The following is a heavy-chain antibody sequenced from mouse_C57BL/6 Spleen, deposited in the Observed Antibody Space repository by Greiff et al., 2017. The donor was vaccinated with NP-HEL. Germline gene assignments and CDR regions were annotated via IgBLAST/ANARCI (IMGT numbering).Heavy chain of an antibody. J-gene: IGHJ2*01. D-gene: IGHD1-2*01. CDR1: GYTFTDYY. CDR3: AMGDYYGPFDY. V-gene: IGHV1-26*01. Sequence: VQLQQSGPELVKPGASVKISCKASGYTFTDYYMNWVKQSHGKSLEWIGDINPNNGGTSYNQKFKGKATLTVDKSSSTAYMELRSLTSEDSAVYYCAMGDYYGPFDYGGQGTTLTVSS. CDR2: INPNNGGT.